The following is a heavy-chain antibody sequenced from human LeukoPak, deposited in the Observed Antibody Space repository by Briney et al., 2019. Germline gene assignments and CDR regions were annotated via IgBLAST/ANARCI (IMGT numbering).Heavy chain of an antibody. V-gene: IGHV4-34*01. CDR2: INHSGST. J-gene: IGHJ4*02. D-gene: IGHD3-16*02. CDR3: ARLTDDYVWGSYRFYDY. CDR1: GGSFSGYY. Sequence: SETLSLTCAVYGGSFSGYYWSWIRQPPGKGLEWIGEINHSGSTNYNSSLKSRVTISVDTSKNQFSLKLSSVTAADTAVYYCARLTDDYVWGSYRFYDYWGQGTLVTVSS.